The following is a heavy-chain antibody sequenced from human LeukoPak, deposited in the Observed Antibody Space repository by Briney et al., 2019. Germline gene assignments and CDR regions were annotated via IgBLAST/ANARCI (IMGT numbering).Heavy chain of an antibody. Sequence: KSSETLSLXCTVSGGSISSYYWSWIRQPPGKGLEWIGYIYYSGSTNYNPSLKSRVTISVDTSKNQFSLKLSSVTAADTAVYYCARGFRSGSSSHYYYYYMDVGGKGTTVTVSS. J-gene: IGHJ6*03. CDR3: ARGFRSGSSSHYYYYYMDV. D-gene: IGHD6-6*01. CDR2: IYYSGST. CDR1: GGSISSYY. V-gene: IGHV4-59*01.